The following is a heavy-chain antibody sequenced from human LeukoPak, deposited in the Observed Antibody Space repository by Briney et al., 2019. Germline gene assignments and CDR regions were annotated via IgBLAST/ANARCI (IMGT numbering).Heavy chain of an antibody. V-gene: IGHV4-59*05. D-gene: IGHD1-7*01. CDR3: ARPRGLELVEDWFDP. CDR1: GGSISSYY. Sequence: SETLSLTCTVSGGSISSYYWSWIRQPPGKGLEWIGSIYYSGSTYYNPSLKSRVTISVDTSKNQFSLKLSSVTAAGTAVYYCARPRGLELVEDWFDPWGQGTLVTVSS. J-gene: IGHJ5*02. CDR2: IYYSGST.